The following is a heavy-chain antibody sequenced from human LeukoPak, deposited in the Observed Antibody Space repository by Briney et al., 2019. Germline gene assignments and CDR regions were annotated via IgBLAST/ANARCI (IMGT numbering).Heavy chain of an antibody. CDR1: GDSVFSNSS. V-gene: IGHV6-1*01. J-gene: IGHJ4*02. CDR2: TYYRSKWYT. CDR3: ARDWSSSWEFDY. D-gene: IGHD6-13*01. Sequence: SQTLSLTCAISGDSVFSNSSWDWIRQSPSRGLEWLGRTYYRSKWYTDYAVSVKSRITINPDTSKNQFFLQLNSVTPEDTAVYYCARDWSSSWEFDYWGQGTLVTVSS.